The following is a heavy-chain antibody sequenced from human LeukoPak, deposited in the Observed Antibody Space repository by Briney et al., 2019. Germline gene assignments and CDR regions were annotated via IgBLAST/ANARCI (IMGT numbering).Heavy chain of an antibody. CDR2: IRQDGSEK. CDR1: GFTFSSYW. CDR3: ATDIIHCSGGSCDY. Sequence: GGSLRLSCAASGFTFSSYWMSWVRQAPGKGLEWVANIRQDGSEKYYVDSVEGRFTISRDNAKNSLYLQMNSLRAEDTALYYCATDIIHCSGGSCDYWGQGTLVTVSS. J-gene: IGHJ4*02. D-gene: IGHD2-15*01. V-gene: IGHV3-7*01.